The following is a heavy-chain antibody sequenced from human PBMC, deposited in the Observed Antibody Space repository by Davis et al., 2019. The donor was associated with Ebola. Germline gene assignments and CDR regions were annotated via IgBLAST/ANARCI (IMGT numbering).Heavy chain of an antibody. CDR2: INHSGTT. Sequence: GSLRLSCAVYGGSFSGYYWSWIRQPPGKGLEWIGEINHSGTTKYNPSLKSRVTISGDKSKNQFSLKLTSMTSADTAVYFCARYPGYGFRPDFFYSYMDVWGKGTTVTVSS. D-gene: IGHD5-18*01. CDR1: GGSFSGYY. J-gene: IGHJ6*03. V-gene: IGHV4-34*01. CDR3: ARYPGYGFRPDFFYSYMDV.